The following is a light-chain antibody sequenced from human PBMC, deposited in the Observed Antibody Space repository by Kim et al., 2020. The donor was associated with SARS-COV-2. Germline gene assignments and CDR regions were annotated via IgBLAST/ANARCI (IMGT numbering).Light chain of an antibody. Sequence: ASVGYRVIITCQASRDISNYLNWYRQKPGQAPEALIYDASTLETGVPSRFSGSGSGTHFTFTINSLLPEDIGTYYCQQYEDVPLTFGGGTKVDIK. J-gene: IGKJ4*01. V-gene: IGKV1-33*01. CDR2: DAS. CDR1: RDISNY. CDR3: QQYEDVPLT.